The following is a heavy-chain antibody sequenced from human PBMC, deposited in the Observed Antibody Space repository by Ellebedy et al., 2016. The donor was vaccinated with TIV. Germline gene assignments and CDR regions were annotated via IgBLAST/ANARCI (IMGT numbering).Heavy chain of an antibody. CDR3: ARDVSSSGWYDSLRIDH. Sequence: GGSLRLXXAASGFIFNDHTLHWFRQAVGKGLEWVAVISYDGSNKYYGDSVKGRFTISRDNSKKTVDLQMNSPKPEDAAMYYCARDVSSSGWYDSLRIDHWGQGTPVTASP. J-gene: IGHJ4*02. V-gene: IGHV3-30*03. D-gene: IGHD6-19*01. CDR2: ISYDGSNK. CDR1: GFIFNDHT.